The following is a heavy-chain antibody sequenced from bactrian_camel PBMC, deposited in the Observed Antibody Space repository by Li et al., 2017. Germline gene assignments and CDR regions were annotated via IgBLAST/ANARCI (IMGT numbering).Heavy chain of an antibody. J-gene: IGHJ4*01. D-gene: IGHD5*01. Sequence: VQLVESGGGLVQAGGSLRLSCAASGFTFSMYVMSWARQALGKGLEWVSTIDSGGGTYYANSVKGRFTVSRDNAKNTLYLQLNSLKSEDTAMYYCASEPVGWAWSLYYWGQGTQVTVS. CDR1: GFTFSMYV. V-gene: IGHV3S40*01. CDR2: IDSGGGT. CDR3: ASEPVGWAWSLYY.